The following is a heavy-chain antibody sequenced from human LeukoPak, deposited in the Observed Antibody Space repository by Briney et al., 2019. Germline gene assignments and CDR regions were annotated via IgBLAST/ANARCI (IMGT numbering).Heavy chain of an antibody. CDR1: EFNVSSNY. D-gene: IGHD3-10*01. J-gene: IGHJ4*02. Sequence: GGSLRLSCAASEFNVSSNYMTWVRQAPGKGLEWVSLIYGLGITYYTDSVKGRFIISRDNSNNTVFLQMNSVRAEDTAMYFCARQTPEYYFGAGRQFDNWGQGTLVTVYS. V-gene: IGHV3-66*04. CDR3: ARQTPEYYFGAGRQFDN. CDR2: IYGLGIT.